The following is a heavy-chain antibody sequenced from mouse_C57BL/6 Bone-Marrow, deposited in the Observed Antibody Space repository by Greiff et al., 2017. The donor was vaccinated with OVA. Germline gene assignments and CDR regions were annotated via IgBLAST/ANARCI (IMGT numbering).Heavy chain of an antibody. CDR2: ISRGGDYI. J-gene: IGHJ2*01. V-gene: IGHV5-9-1*02. CDR3: KREGVY. CDR1: GFTFSSYA. Sequence: EVKLMESGEGLVKPGGSLKLSCAASGFTFSSYAMSWVRQTPEKRLEWVAYISRGGDYIYYADTVKGRFTISGDNSRNTLYLQMGGLKAEDTAMYYCKREGVYWGQGTTLTVSS.